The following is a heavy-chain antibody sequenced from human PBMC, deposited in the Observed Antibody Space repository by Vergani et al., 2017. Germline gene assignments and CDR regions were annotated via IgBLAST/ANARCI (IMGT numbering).Heavy chain of an antibody. CDR2: IKQDGSEK. Sequence: EVQLVESGGGLVQPGGSLRLSCAASGFTFSSYWMSWVRQAPGKGLEWVANIKQDGSEKYYVDSVKGRFTISRDNAKNSLYLQMNSLRAEDTAVYYCARDGAVGVPGWYFDYWGQGTLVTVSS. J-gene: IGHJ4*02. D-gene: IGHD3-16*01. CDR1: GFTFSSYW. CDR3: ARDGAVGVPGWYFDY. V-gene: IGHV3-7*03.